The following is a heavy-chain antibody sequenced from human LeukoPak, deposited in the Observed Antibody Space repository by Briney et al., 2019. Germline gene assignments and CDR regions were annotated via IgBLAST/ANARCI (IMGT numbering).Heavy chain of an antibody. CDR3: AREARGSGRDFDY. CDR1: GFTFSSHA. V-gene: IGHV3-48*02. CDR2: IGTRSNPI. D-gene: IGHD1-26*01. J-gene: IGHJ4*02. Sequence: SGGSLRLSCAASGFTFSSHAMSWIRQAPGMGLEWISYIGTRSNPIYYADSVKGRFTISRDDAKNSLYLQMNSLRDEDTAVYFCAREARGSGRDFDYWGQGILVTVSS.